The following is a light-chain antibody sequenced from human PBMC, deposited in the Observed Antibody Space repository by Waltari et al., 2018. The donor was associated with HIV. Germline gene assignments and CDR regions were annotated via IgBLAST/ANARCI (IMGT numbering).Light chain of an antibody. CDR2: GAS. CDR3: QQYIGSPRT. V-gene: IGKV3-20*01. J-gene: IGKJ1*01. Sequence: IALTQSPGTLSLSPGERATLSCRASQTISSTDLAWYQQKPGQAPRLLIYGASSRATGIPDRFSGSGSGTEFTLTISSLEPEDCAVYYCQQYIGSPRTFGQGTKVELK. CDR1: QTISSTD.